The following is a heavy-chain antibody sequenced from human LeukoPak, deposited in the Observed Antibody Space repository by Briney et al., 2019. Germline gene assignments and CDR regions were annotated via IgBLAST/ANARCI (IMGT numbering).Heavy chain of an antibody. CDR1: GGSFSGYY. CDR3: ARGGSVTMVRGVIIPYYYYGMDV. CDR2: INHSGST. J-gene: IGHJ6*02. V-gene: IGHV4-34*01. Sequence: SETLSLTCAVYGGSFSGYYWSWIRQPPGKGLEWIGEINHSGSTNYNPSLKSRVTISVDTSKNQFSLKLSSVTAADTAVYYCARGGSVTMVRGVIIPYYYYGMDVWGQGTLVTVSS. D-gene: IGHD3-10*01.